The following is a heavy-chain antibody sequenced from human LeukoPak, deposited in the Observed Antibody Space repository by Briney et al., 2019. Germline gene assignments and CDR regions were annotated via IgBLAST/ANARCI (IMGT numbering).Heavy chain of an antibody. V-gene: IGHV1-46*01. CDR1: GYTFTSYY. J-gene: IGHJ5*02. Sequence: GASVKVSWKASGYTFTSYYMHWVRQAPGQGLEWMGIINPSGGSTSYAQKFQGRVTMTRDMSTSTVYMELSSLRSEDTAVYYCARERGVYYYDSSGPNWFDPWGQGTLVTVSS. CDR3: ARERGVYYYDSSGPNWFDP. CDR2: INPSGGST. D-gene: IGHD3-22*01.